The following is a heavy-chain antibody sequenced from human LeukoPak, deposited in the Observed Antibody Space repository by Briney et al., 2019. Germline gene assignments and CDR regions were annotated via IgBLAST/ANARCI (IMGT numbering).Heavy chain of an antibody. Sequence: SVKVSCKASGGTFSSYAISWVRQAPGQGLEWMGGIIPIFGTANYAQKFQGRVMITADESTSTAYMELSSLRSEDTAVYYCARDSNHDIVVVPAAPAQAHASGMDVWGQGTTVTVSS. CDR3: ARDSNHDIVVVPAAPAQAHASGMDV. V-gene: IGHV1-69*13. CDR2: IIPIFGTA. CDR1: GGTFSSYA. J-gene: IGHJ6*02. D-gene: IGHD2-2*01.